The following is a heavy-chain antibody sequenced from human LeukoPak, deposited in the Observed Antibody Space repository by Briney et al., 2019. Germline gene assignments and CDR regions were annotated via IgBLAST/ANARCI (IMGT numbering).Heavy chain of an antibody. V-gene: IGHV3-23*01. Sequence: HSGGSLRLSCTASGFTFSSYAVSWVRQAPGEGLEWVSGISASGGSTYYADSVKGRFTISRDNSKNTLYLQMNSLRAEDTAVYYCAKMPVSYSSGWTTFDYWGRGTLVTVSS. CDR3: AKMPVSYSSGWTTFDY. J-gene: IGHJ4*02. CDR1: GFTFSSYA. CDR2: ISASGGST. D-gene: IGHD6-19*01.